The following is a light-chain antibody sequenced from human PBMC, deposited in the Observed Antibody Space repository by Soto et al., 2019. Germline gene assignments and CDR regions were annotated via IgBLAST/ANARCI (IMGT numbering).Light chain of an antibody. CDR1: QSVRSSF. CDR2: GAA. V-gene: IGKV3-20*01. Sequence: EIGLTQSPGTLSLSPGERATLSCRASQSVRSSFLAWYQQKPGQAPRLLIYGAAYRATGIPDRFSGSGSGTDFTLTISRLEPEDFVVYYCQQYGSSPLTFGGGTKVDIK. J-gene: IGKJ4*01. CDR3: QQYGSSPLT.